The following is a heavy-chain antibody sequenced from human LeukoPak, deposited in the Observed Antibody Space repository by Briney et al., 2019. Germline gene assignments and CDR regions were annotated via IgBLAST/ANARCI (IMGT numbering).Heavy chain of an antibody. CDR1: GFTFSNYA. D-gene: IGHD1-26*01. Sequence: GGSLRLSCVASGFTFSNYAMHWVRQAPGKGLEYVSAISTNGDSTYYVNSVKGRFTISRDNSKNTVFLQLGSLRAEDMAVYYCVRTSGSLDYWGQGTLVTVSS. CDR3: VRTSGSLDY. J-gene: IGHJ4*02. CDR2: ISTNGDST. V-gene: IGHV3-64*01.